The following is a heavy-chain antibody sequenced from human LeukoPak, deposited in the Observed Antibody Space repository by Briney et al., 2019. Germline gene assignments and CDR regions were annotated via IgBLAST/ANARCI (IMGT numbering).Heavy chain of an antibody. V-gene: IGHV4-59*01. J-gene: IGHJ4*02. D-gene: IGHD4-23*01. Sequence: SETLSLTCAVYGGSFSGYYWSWIRQPPGKGLEWIGYIYYSGSTNYNPSLKSRVTISVDTSKNQFSLKLSSVTAADTAVYYCASSQGPLRWTYFDYWGQGTLVTVSS. CDR2: IYYSGST. CDR1: GGSFSGYY. CDR3: ASSQGPLRWTYFDY.